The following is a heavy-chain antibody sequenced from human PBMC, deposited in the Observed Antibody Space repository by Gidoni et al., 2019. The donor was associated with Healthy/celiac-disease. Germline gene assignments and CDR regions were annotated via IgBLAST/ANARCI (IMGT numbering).Heavy chain of an antibody. CDR3: ARIHTYYYDSSGYSEKFDP. J-gene: IGHJ5*02. Sequence: EVQLVQSGAEVNKPGASLKIPCKGSGYSFTSSWIGWVRQMPGKGLEWMWIIYPGDSDTRYSRSFQGQVTISADKSISTAYLQWSSLKASDTAMYDCARIHTYYYDSSGYSEKFDPWGQGTLVTVSS. CDR2: IYPGDSDT. CDR1: GYSFTSSW. V-gene: IGHV5-51*01. D-gene: IGHD3-22*01.